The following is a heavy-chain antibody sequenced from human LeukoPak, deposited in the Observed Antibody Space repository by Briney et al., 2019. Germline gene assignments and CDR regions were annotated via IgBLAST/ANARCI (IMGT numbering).Heavy chain of an antibody. V-gene: IGHV3-30-3*01. D-gene: IGHD5-18*01. CDR3: ARLNLGYGYFLEATKRDY. J-gene: IGHJ4*02. CDR2: ISYDVGSNT. Sequence: GGSLRLSCAASGFTSSKYPMHWVRQAPGKGLEWVAVISYDVGSNTYYADSVKGRFTISRDNSKNTLYLQMNSLRAEDTAVYYCARLNLGYGYFLEATKRDYWGQGTLVTVSS. CDR1: GFTSSKYP.